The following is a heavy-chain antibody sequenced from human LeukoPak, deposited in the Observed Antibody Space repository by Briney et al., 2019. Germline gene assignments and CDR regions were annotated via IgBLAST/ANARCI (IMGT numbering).Heavy chain of an antibody. CDR2: ISSSSSYI. D-gene: IGHD3-3*01. CDR3: ARERGITIFGVVTHAPFDY. Sequence: PGGSLRLSCAASGFTFSSYSMNWVRQAPGKGLEWVSSISSSSSYIYYADSVKGRFTISRDNAKNSLYLQMNSLRAEDTAAYYCARERGITIFGVVTHAPFDYWGQGTLVTVSS. V-gene: IGHV3-21*01. J-gene: IGHJ4*02. CDR1: GFTFSSYS.